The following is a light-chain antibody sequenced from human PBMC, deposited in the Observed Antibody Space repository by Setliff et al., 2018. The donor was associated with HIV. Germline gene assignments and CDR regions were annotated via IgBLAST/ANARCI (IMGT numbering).Light chain of an antibody. CDR1: SSDIGGNRY. CDR2: NAS. CDR3: TSYTDSRSWV. J-gene: IGLJ3*02. Sequence: QSVLTQPASVSGSPGQSITISCTGTSSDIGGNRYVSWFRQHPGKAPKLMIYNASNRPSGISDRFSGSRSGNTASLIISGLQAEDEADYYCTSYTDSRSWVFGGGTKVTVL. V-gene: IGLV2-14*01.